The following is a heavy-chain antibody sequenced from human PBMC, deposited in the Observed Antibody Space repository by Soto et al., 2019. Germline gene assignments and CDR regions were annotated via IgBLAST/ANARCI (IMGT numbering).Heavy chain of an antibody. Sequence: GGSLRLSCAASGFKFSDYAMSWVRQAPGKGLEWVSLISATGGGTYYADSVKGRFTISRDNSHNTLYLQVHSLTAEDTAVYYCAKDRRAGGNSAFYFDFWGQGAQVTVSS. CDR3: AKDRRAGGNSAFYFDF. V-gene: IGHV3-23*01. D-gene: IGHD3-16*01. J-gene: IGHJ4*02. CDR2: ISATGGGT. CDR1: GFKFSDYA.